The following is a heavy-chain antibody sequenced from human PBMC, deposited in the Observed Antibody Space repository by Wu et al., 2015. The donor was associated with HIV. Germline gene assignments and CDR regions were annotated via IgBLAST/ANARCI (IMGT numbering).Heavy chain of an antibody. CDR1: GDGFTSYA. Sequence: QVQLVQFGAEVKKPGSSVKITCKASGDGFTSYAVSWVRQAPGHGLEWMGGINPLFGTTKHAPRFRDRVTFTTDESKSTVYMELSSLRFDDTAVYYCATGEEESAALEYWGQGTLVTVSS. V-gene: IGHV1-69*05. D-gene: IGHD2-2*01. J-gene: IGHJ4*02. CDR2: INPLFGTT. CDR3: ATGEEESAALEY.